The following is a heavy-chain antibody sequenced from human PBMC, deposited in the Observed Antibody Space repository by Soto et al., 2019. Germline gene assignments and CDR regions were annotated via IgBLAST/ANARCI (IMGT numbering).Heavy chain of an antibody. CDR1: GGSISSYY. D-gene: IGHD6-13*01. J-gene: IGHJ5*02. CDR3: ARDPDSSSWQGGWFDP. Sequence: SETLSLTCTVSGGSISSYYWSWIRQPAGKGLEWIGRIYTSGSTNYNPSLKSRVTMSVDTSKSQFSLKLSSVTAADTAVYYCARDPDSSSWQGGWFDPWGQGTLVTVSS. V-gene: IGHV4-4*07. CDR2: IYTSGST.